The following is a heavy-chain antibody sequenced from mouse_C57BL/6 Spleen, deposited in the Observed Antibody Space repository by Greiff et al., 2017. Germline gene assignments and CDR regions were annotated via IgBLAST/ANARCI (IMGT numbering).Heavy chain of an antibody. Sequence: EVQLVESGPGLVKPSQSLSLTCSVTGYSITSGYYWNWIRQFPGNKLEWMGYISYDGSNNYNPSLKNRISITRDTSKNQFFLKLNSVTTEDTATYYCAREAYGNSYWYFDVWGTGTTVTVSS. CDR3: AREAYGNSYWYFDV. J-gene: IGHJ1*03. CDR1: GYSITSGYY. V-gene: IGHV3-6*01. CDR2: ISYDGSN. D-gene: IGHD2-1*01.